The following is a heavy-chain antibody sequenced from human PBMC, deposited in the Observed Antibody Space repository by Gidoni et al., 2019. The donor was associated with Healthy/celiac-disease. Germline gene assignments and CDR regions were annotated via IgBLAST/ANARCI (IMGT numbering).Heavy chain of an antibody. CDR2: ISSSSSYI. CDR3: ARDTYYDFWSGYPYYYYYYGMDV. Sequence: EVQLGESGGGLVKPGGSRRLSCAASGFTFSRDSMNVVRQAPGKGLGWVSSISSSSSYIYYADSVKGRFTISRDNAKNSLYLQMNSLRAEDTAVYYCARDTYYDFWSGYPYYYYYYGMDVWGQGTTVTVSS. D-gene: IGHD3-3*01. J-gene: IGHJ6*02. CDR1: GFTFSRDS. V-gene: IGHV3-21*01.